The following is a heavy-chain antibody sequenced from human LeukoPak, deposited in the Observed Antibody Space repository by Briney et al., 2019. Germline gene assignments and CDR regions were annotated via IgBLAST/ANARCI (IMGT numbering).Heavy chain of an antibody. J-gene: IGHJ6*03. Sequence: PSETLSLTCTVSGGSISSYYWSWIRQPAGKGLEWIGRIYTSGSTNYNPSLKSRVTMSVDTSKNQFSLKLSSVTAADTAVYYCARDKWAVVTRGGLGYYYYMDVWGKGTTVTVSS. CDR1: GGSISSYY. CDR3: ARDKWAVVTRGGLGYYYYMDV. V-gene: IGHV4-4*07. CDR2: IYTSGST. D-gene: IGHD4-23*01.